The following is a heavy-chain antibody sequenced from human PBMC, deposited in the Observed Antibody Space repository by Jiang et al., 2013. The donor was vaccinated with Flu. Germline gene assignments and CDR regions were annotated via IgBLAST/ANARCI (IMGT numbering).Heavy chain of an antibody. CDR2: ISIYTGDT. Sequence: GAEVKKPWGLSEGLLQGLWLHISPLWYHLGATRPLDKALSGVGWISIYTGDTYYAQKFQGRVTMTTDTSTTTAYMELTSLRSDDTAKYYCARGQAWFDRWGQGTLVTVSS. J-gene: IGHJ5*02. CDR3: ARGQAWFDR. V-gene: IGHV1-18*01. CDR1: LHISPLW.